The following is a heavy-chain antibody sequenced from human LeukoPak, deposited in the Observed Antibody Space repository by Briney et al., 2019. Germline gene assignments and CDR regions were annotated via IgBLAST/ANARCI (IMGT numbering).Heavy chain of an antibody. D-gene: IGHD2-15*01. J-gene: IGHJ4*02. CDR2: INHSGST. CDR3: ARGLGVVVVAATSYYFDY. CDR1: GGSFSGYY. Sequence: SETLSLTCAVYGGSFSGYYWSWIRQPPGKGLEWIGEINHSGSTNYNPSLKSRVTISVDTSKNQFSLKLSSVTAADTAVYYCARGLGVVVVAATSYYFDYWGQGTLVTVSS. V-gene: IGHV4-34*01.